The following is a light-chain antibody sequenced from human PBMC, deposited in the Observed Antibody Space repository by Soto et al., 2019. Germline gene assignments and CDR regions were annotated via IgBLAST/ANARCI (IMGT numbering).Light chain of an antibody. J-gene: IGKJ1*01. CDR1: QSSSTY. V-gene: IGKV3-20*01. CDR3: QQYGSLRRWT. CDR2: GAS. Sequence: EIVLTQSPGTLSLSPGERATLSCRASQSSSTYLAWYQQKPGQTPRLLIYGASSRATGIPDRISPSGAGTDFSLPISRLEPEHFGVEYCQQYGSLRRWTLGPGTMVQLK.